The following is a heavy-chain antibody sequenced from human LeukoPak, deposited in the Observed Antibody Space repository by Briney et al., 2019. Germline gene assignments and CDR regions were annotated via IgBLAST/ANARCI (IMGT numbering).Heavy chain of an antibody. J-gene: IGHJ1*01. CDR1: GFTFSSYG. D-gene: IGHD5-18*01. CDR3: AKDQGIQLWLKYFQH. CDR2: ISYDGSTK. Sequence: GGSLRLSCAASGFTFSSYGIHWVRQAPGKGLEWVGVISYDGSTKYYADSVKGRFTISRDNSKSTLYLQMNSLRAEDTAVYYCAKDQGIQLWLKYFQHWGQGTLVTVSS. V-gene: IGHV3-30*18.